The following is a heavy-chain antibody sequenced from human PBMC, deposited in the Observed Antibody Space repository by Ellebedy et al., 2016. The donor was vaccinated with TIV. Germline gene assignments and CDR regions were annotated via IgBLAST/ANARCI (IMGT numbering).Heavy chain of an antibody. Sequence: GESLKISCAASGFTFSSYDMHWVRQAIGKGLEWVSAIGTAGDPYYPGSVKGRFTISRENAKNSLYVQMDSLRPEDTALYYCAKDIHFCSGDSCYSYALDIWGQGTMVTVSS. CDR3: AKDIHFCSGDSCYSYALDI. V-gene: IGHV3-13*05. CDR2: IGTAGDP. D-gene: IGHD2-15*01. CDR1: GFTFSSYD. J-gene: IGHJ3*02.